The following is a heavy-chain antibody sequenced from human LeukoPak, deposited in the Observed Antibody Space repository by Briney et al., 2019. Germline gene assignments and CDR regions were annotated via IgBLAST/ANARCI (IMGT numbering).Heavy chain of an antibody. CDR1: GYSISSGDY. D-gene: IGHD3-22*01. Sequence: SETLSLTCAVSGYSISSGDYWGWIRQSPGKGREWIGSIYHSGSTYYNPSLKSRVTISVDTSKNQFSLKLSSVTAADTAVYYCARHRYYYDSSGYAFDQWGQGTLVTVSS. V-gene: IGHV4-38-2*01. J-gene: IGHJ4*02. CDR3: ARHRYYYDSSGYAFDQ. CDR2: IYHSGST.